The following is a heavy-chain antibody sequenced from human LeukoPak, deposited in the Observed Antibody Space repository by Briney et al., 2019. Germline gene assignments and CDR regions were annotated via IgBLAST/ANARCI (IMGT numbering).Heavy chain of an antibody. CDR2: ISGDATIT. Sequence: QPGGSLRLSCAASGYGFRFDDYAIHWVRQPPGKGLEWVSLISGDATITDFADSVMGRFTISRDNRRNSVGLQMNSLTTEDTAFYYCAKLTGDLPIDPTDFWGQGTMVTVSS. CDR1: GYGFRFDDYA. V-gene: IGHV3-43*02. J-gene: IGHJ3*01. D-gene: IGHD7-27*01. CDR3: AKLTGDLPIDPTDF.